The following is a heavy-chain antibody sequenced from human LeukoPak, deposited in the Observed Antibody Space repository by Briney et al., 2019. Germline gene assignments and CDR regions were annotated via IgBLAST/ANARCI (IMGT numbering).Heavy chain of an antibody. V-gene: IGHV4-34*01. J-gene: IGHJ4*02. CDR3: AASVTAIPEY. CDR1: GGSFTAYY. Sequence: SETLSLTCAVSGGSFTAYYWIWIRQPPGKGLEWIGEINHSGNTVYNPSLTSRVTMSVDTPKNHFSLNLTSVTAADTALYFCAASVTAIPEYWGQGTLVTVSS. CDR2: INHSGNT. D-gene: IGHD2-21*02.